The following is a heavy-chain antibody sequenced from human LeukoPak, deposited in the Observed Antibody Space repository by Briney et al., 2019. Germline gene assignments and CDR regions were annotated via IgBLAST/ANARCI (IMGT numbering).Heavy chain of an antibody. CDR2: VHQSGST. Sequence: PSETLSLTCTVSGYSISRGYHRGWVRQPPGKGLEWIGSVHQSGSTYYNPSLKSRLTISADASKNQFSLKLDSVTAADTAVYYCARVNFNPDYWGQGTLVTVSS. V-gene: IGHV4-38-2*02. CDR3: ARVNFNPDY. D-gene: IGHD1-14*01. J-gene: IGHJ4*02. CDR1: GYSISRGYH.